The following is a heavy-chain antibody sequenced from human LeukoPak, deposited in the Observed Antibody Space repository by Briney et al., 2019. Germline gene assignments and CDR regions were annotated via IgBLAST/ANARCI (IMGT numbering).Heavy chain of an antibody. V-gene: IGHV4-34*01. J-gene: IGHJ5*02. Sequence: SETLSFTCAVYGGSFSGYYWSWIRQPPGKGLEWIGEINHSGSTNYNPSLESRVTISVDTSKNQFSLKLSSVTAADTAVYYCARGRKPPLSRYGYHSWFDPWGQGTLVTVSS. CDR1: GGSFSGYY. D-gene: IGHD5-18*01. CDR2: INHSGST. CDR3: ARGRKPPLSRYGYHSWFDP.